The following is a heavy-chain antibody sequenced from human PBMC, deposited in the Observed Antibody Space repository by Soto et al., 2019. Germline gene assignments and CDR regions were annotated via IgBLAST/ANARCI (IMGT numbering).Heavy chain of an antibody. CDR1: GFTFSSYG. CDR2: IWYDGSNK. D-gene: IGHD6-19*01. Sequence: GGSLRLSCAASGFTFSSYGMHWVRQAPGKGLEWVAVIWYDGSNKYYADSVKGRFTISRDNSKNTLYLQMNSLRAEDTAVYYCARDIPRTPGIAVAGTSDYWGQGTLVTVSS. V-gene: IGHV3-33*01. J-gene: IGHJ4*02. CDR3: ARDIPRTPGIAVAGTSDY.